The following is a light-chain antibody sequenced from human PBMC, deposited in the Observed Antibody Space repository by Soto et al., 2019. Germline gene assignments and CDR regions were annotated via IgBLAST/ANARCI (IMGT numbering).Light chain of an antibody. Sequence: DIPTIASPATLTSSVGDRVTVTCRASQSISSWLAWYQQKPGKAPKLLIYDASSLESGVPSRFSGSGSGTEFTLTISSLQPDDFATYYCQQWTFGQGSKVAI. V-gene: IGKV1-5*01. CDR2: DAS. CDR3: QQWT. J-gene: IGKJ1*01. CDR1: QSISSW.